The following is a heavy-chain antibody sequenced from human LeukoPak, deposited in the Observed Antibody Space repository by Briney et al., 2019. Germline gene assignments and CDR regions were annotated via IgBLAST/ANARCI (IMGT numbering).Heavy chain of an antibody. V-gene: IGHV4-39*01. D-gene: IGHD3-22*01. Sequence: SETLSLTCTVSGGSISSSSYYWGWIRQPPGKGLEWIASIYYSGSVHYNPSLKSRVTMSVDTSKNQFSLNLRSVTAADTAVYYCARRMIVIRFDPWGQGTLVTVSS. CDR3: ARRMIVIRFDP. J-gene: IGHJ5*02. CDR2: IYYSGSV. CDR1: GGSISSSSYY.